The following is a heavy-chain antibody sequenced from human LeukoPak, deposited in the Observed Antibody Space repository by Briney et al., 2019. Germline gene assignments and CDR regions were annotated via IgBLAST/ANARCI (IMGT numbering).Heavy chain of an antibody. CDR3: ARENTFEGLVDY. V-gene: IGHV3-66*02. Sequence: GGSLRLSCAASGFTVSSNYMSWVRQAPGKGLEWVSIIYSDGSTYYADSVKGRFTISRDNSKNTLYLQMNSLRAEDTAVYYCARENTFEGLVDYWGQGTLVTVSS. J-gene: IGHJ4*02. CDR1: GFTVSSNY. CDR2: IYSDGST. D-gene: IGHD2/OR15-2a*01.